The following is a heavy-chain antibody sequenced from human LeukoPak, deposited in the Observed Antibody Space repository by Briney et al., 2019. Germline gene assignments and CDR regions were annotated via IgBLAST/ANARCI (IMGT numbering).Heavy chain of an antibody. CDR2: IYYSGST. V-gene: IGHV4-39*01. J-gene: IGHJ4*02. D-gene: IGHD1-26*01. CDR3: ARGNSGSYYGLDY. Sequence: SETLSLTCTVSGGSISSSSYYWGWIRQPPGKGLEWIGSIYYSGSTYYNPSLKSRVTISVDTSKNQFSLKLSSVTAADTAVYYCARGNSGSYYGLDYWGQGTLVTVSP. CDR1: GGSISSSSYY.